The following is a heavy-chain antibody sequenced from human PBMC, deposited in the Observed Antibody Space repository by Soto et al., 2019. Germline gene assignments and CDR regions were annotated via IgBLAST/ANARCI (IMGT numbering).Heavy chain of an antibody. CDR3: SRVTSMVRGVIDNWFDH. J-gene: IGHJ5*02. CDR2: IIPMYGPA. Sequence: QVPLVQSGAEVKKPGSSVTVSCKASGGTFSSYAIHWVRQAPGQGLEWMGGIIPMYGPAKYAQRFQGRVTITADESTTTVYMELTSLTSPDTAVYYCSRVTSMVRGVIDNWFDHWGHGTLVTFSS. D-gene: IGHD3-10*01. CDR1: GGTFSSYA. V-gene: IGHV1-69*01.